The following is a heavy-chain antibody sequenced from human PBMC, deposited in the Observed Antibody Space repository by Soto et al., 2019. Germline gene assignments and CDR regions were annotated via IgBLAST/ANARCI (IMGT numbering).Heavy chain of an antibody. Sequence: QVQLVQSGAEVKKPGSSVKVSCKASGGTFSSYAISWVRQAPGQGLEWMGGIIPIFGTANYAQQFQGRVTITADESTSTADMELSSLRSEDTAVYYWARDHSSIVVVITDAFDIWGQGTMVTVSS. CDR3: ARDHSSIVVVITDAFDI. CDR2: IIPIFGTA. J-gene: IGHJ3*02. D-gene: IGHD3-22*01. CDR1: GGTFSSYA. V-gene: IGHV1-69*01.